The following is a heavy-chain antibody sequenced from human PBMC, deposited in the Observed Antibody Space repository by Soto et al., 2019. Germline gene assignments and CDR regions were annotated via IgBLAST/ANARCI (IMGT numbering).Heavy chain of an antibody. CDR3: AKSDSSGWYSFDY. D-gene: IGHD6-19*01. V-gene: IGHV3-23*01. Sequence: GGSLRLSCAASGFTFSSYAMSWVRQAPGKGLGWVSAISGGAGSTYYADSVKGQFTISRDNSKNTLYLQMNSLRAEDTAVYYCAKSDSSGWYSFDYWGQGTLVTVS. CDR2: ISGGAGST. CDR1: GFTFSSYA. J-gene: IGHJ4*02.